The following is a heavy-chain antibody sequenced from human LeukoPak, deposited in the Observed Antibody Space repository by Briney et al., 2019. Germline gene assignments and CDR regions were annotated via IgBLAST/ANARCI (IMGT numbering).Heavy chain of an antibody. CDR3: ARNPPPVKVHYGSGSYEDTGMDV. D-gene: IGHD3-10*01. J-gene: IGHJ6*02. CDR1: GYTFTGYY. CDR2: INPNSGGT. V-gene: IGHV1-2*02. Sequence: GASVKVSCKASGYTFTGYYMHWVRQALGQGLEWMGWINPNSGGTNYAQKFQGRVTMTRDTSISTAYMELSRLRSDDTAVYYCARNPPPVKVHYGSGSYEDTGMDVWGQGTTVTVSS.